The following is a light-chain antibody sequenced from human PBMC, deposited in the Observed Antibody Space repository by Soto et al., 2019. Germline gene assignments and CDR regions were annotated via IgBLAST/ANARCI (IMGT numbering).Light chain of an antibody. J-gene: IGKJ1*01. Sequence: DIQMTQSPSSLSASVGDRVTIACRASQNIVNYLYWYQQKPGKAPKLLIYAASTLQSGVPSRFSGSGSGTDFTLTISSLQPEDFATYFCQQSYINPRTFGQGTKVEIK. CDR1: QNIVNY. CDR2: AAS. V-gene: IGKV1-39*01. CDR3: QQSYINPRT.